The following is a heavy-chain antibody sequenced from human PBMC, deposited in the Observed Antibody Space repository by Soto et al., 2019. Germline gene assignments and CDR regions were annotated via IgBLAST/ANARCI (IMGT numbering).Heavy chain of an antibody. Sequence: QVQLQESGPGPVKPSQTLSLTCTVSGGSISSGGYYWSWIRQHPGKGLEWIGYIYYSGSTYYNPSLKSRVTISVDTSKNQFSLKLSSVTAADTAVYYCASTYCSGGSCYYHAFDIWGQGTMVTVSS. CDR3: ASTYCSGGSCYYHAFDI. CDR1: GGSISSGGYY. D-gene: IGHD2-15*01. CDR2: IYYSGST. V-gene: IGHV4-31*03. J-gene: IGHJ3*02.